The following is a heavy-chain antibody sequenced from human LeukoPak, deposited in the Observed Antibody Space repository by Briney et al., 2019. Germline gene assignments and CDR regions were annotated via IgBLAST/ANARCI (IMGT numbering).Heavy chain of an antibody. D-gene: IGHD6-6*01. Sequence: GGSLRLSCAASGFTFRSYSMNWVRQAPGKGLEWVSSISSSSSYIYYADSVKGRFTISRDNAKNSLYLQMNSLRAEDTAVYYCWPLSSSWTDYWGQGTLVTVSS. J-gene: IGHJ4*02. CDR3: WPLSSSWTDY. V-gene: IGHV3-21*01. CDR1: GFTFRSYS. CDR2: ISSSSSYI.